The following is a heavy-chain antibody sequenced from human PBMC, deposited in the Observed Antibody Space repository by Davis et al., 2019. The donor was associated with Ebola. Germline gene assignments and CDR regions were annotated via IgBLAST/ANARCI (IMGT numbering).Heavy chain of an antibody. Sequence: GESLKISCAASGLIFNNYWMSWVRQAPGKGPEWVAIIKQDGGEKYYVDSVKGRFTISRDNAKNSLFLQMDSLRVEDTAVYYCAREYYGSSGYSRSFDYWGQGSLVTVSS. CDR2: IKQDGGEK. D-gene: IGHD3-22*01. CDR1: GLIFNNYW. V-gene: IGHV3-7*01. J-gene: IGHJ4*02. CDR3: AREYYGSSGYSRSFDY.